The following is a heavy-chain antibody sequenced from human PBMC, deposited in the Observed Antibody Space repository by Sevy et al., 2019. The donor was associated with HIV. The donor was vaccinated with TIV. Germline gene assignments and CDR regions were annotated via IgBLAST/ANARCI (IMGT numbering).Heavy chain of an antibody. Sequence: GGSLRLSCAASGFTFSSYGMHWVRQAPGKGLEWVAIISYDGSNTFYADSVRGRFTISRDNAKESLFLQMTNLKVEDSGIYYCARRFFDVWGQGVLVTVSS. CDR2: ISYDGSNT. J-gene: IGHJ4*02. CDR3: ARRFFDV. D-gene: IGHD3-16*01. CDR1: GFTFSSYG. V-gene: IGHV3-30*03.